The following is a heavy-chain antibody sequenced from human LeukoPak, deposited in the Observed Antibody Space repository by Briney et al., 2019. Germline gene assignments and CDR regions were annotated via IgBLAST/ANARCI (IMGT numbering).Heavy chain of an antibody. CDR1: GGSISSSSYY. CDR3: ARSLSTWEHRGVDY. CDR2: IYYSGST. V-gene: IGHV4-39*07. Sequence: SETLSLTCTVSGGSISSSSYYWGWIRQPPGEGLEWIGSIYYSGSTYYNPSLKSRVTISVDTSKNQFSLKLSSVTAADTAVYYCARSLSTWEHRGVDYWGQGTLVTVSS. D-gene: IGHD1-26*01. J-gene: IGHJ4*02.